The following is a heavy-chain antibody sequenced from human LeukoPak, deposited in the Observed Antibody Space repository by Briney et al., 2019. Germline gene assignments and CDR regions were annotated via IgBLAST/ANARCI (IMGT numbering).Heavy chain of an antibody. J-gene: IGHJ4*02. CDR1: GFPFSEYS. D-gene: IGHD1-1*01. CDR2: IGISSGNT. CDR3: ARDHNCAFDN. Sequence: RAGGSLRLSCAASGFPFSEYSMTWVRQAPGKGLEWISYIGISSGNTKYADSVKGRFTISGDNAKNSLYLQMNSLRVEDTAVYYCARDHNCAFDNWGQGTLVTVSS. V-gene: IGHV3-11*06.